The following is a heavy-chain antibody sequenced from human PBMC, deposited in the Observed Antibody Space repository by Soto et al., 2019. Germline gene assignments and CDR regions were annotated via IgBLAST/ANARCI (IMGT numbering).Heavy chain of an antibody. J-gene: IGHJ4*02. D-gene: IGHD6-19*01. CDR3: AKDHAVAVAPGY. V-gene: IGHV3-30*18. CDR1: GFTFSSYG. Sequence: VQLVESGGGVVQPGRSLRLSCAASGFTFSSYGMHWVRQAPGKGLEWVAVISYDGSNKYYADSVKGRFTISRDNSKNTLYLQMNSLRAEDTAVYYCAKDHAVAVAPGYWGQGTLVTVSS. CDR2: ISYDGSNK.